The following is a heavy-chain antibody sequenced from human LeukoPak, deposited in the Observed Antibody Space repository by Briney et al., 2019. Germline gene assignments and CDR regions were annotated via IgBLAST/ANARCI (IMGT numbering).Heavy chain of an antibody. D-gene: IGHD4-17*01. V-gene: IGHV4-30-2*01. CDR3: ARANGDYPGYFDL. CDR2: IYHSGST. Sequence: SETLSLTCAVSGGSISSGGYSWSWIRQPPGKGLEWIGYIYHSGSTYYNPSLKSRVTISVDRSKNQFSLKLSSVTAADTAVYYCARANGDYPGYFDLWGRGTLVTVSS. J-gene: IGHJ2*01. CDR1: GGSISSGGYS.